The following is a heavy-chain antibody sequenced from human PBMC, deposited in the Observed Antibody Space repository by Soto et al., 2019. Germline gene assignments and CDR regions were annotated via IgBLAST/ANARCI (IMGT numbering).Heavy chain of an antibody. D-gene: IGHD1-7*01. J-gene: IGHJ6*02. CDR3: ARLVYGGNSPRMDV. V-gene: IGHV5-51*01. Sequence: GESLKISCRGSGYDFNTNWFGWVRQLPGRGLEWVGIMYPGDSDTRYNPSLQGHVTLSADVTVSTAFLQWTSLKASDTAMYYCARLVYGGNSPRMDVWGQGTTVTVSS. CDR2: MYPGDSDT. CDR1: GYDFNTNW.